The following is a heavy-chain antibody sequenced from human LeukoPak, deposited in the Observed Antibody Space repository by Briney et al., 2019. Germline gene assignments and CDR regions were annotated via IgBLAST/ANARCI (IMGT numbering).Heavy chain of an antibody. CDR1: GGSISSSSYY. CDR2: IYYSGST. Sequence: SETLSLTCTVSGGSISSSSYYWGWIRQPPGKGLEWIGSIYYSGSTYYNPSLKSRVTISVDTSKNQFSLKLSSVTAADTAVYYCARIQKQHDVEMATIRAWGQGTLVTVSS. CDR3: ARIQKQHDVEMATIRA. D-gene: IGHD5-24*01. V-gene: IGHV4-39*07. J-gene: IGHJ5*02.